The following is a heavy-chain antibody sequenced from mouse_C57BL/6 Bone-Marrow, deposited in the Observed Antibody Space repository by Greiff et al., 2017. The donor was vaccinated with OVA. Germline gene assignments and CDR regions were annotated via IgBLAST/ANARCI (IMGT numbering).Heavy chain of an antibody. CDR1: GFTFSSYT. CDR3: ARGNGGWFAY. Sequence: EVMLVESGGGLVKPGGSLKLSCAASGFTFSSYTMSWVRQTPEKRLEWVATISGGGGNTYYPDSVKGRFTISRDNAKNTLYPQMSSLRSEDTAVYYCARGNGGWFAYWGQGTLVTVSA. V-gene: IGHV5-9*01. J-gene: IGHJ3*01. CDR2: ISGGGGNT.